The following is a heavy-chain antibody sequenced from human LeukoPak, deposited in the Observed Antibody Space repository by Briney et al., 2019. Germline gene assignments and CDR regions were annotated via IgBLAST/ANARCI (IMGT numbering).Heavy chain of an antibody. D-gene: IGHD3-22*01. V-gene: IGHV3-33*06. CDR3: AKDLGYYDSSPFDY. Sequence: PGGSLRLSCAASGFTFSSYGMHWVRQAPGKGLEWVAVIWYDGSNKYCADSVKGRFTISRDNSKNTLYLQMNSLRAEDTAVYYCAKDLGYYDSSPFDYWGQGTLVTVSS. J-gene: IGHJ4*02. CDR2: IWYDGSNK. CDR1: GFTFSSYG.